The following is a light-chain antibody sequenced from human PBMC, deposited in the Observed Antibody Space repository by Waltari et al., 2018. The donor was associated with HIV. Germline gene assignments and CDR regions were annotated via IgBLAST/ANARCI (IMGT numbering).Light chain of an antibody. CDR3: QQYAGSFRT. J-gene: IGKJ2*01. V-gene: IGKV3-20*01. Sequence: EIVLTQSPGTLSLSPGERATLSCSASQTVSSSHLAWYQQRPGQAPRLLIYDASNRPTGIPDRFSGSGSGTDFTLTISRLEPEDFAVYYCQQYAGSFRTFGQGTKVEMK. CDR1: QTVSSSH. CDR2: DAS.